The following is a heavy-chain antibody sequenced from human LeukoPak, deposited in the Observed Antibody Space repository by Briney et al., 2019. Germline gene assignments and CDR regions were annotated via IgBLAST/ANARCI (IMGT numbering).Heavy chain of an antibody. CDR1: GFTFSSYA. V-gene: IGHV3-23*01. D-gene: IGHD5-18*01. Sequence: GSLRLSCAASGFTFSSYAMSWVRQAPGKGLEWVSAISGSGGSTYYADSVKGRFTISRDNSKNTLYLQMNSLRAEDTAVYYCAKGGPTGYSYTCWFDPWGQGTLVTVSS. J-gene: IGHJ5*02. CDR2: ISGSGGST. CDR3: AKGGPTGYSYTCWFDP.